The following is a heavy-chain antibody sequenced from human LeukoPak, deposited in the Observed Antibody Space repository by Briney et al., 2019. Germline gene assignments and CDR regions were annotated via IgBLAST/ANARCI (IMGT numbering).Heavy chain of an antibody. V-gene: IGHV3-7*01. D-gene: IGHD1-7*01. Sequence: GGSLRLSCAASGFTFSRFAMSWVRQAPGKGLEWVANIKEDGSDKNYVDSVRGRFTISRDNAKNALYLQMNSLRAEDTAVYYCGREVPGGTTSLDCWGQGTVVTVSP. CDR3: GREVPGGTTSLDC. CDR1: GFTFSRFA. CDR2: IKEDGSDK. J-gene: IGHJ4*02.